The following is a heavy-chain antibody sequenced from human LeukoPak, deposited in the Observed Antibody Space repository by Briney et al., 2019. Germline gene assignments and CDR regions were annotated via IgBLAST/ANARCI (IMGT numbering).Heavy chain of an antibody. J-gene: IGHJ4*02. CDR1: GYSISSGYY. Sequence: PETLSLTCAVSGYSISSGYYWGWIRQPPGKGLEWIGSIYHSGSTYYNPSLKSRVTISVDTSKNQFSLKLSSVTAADTAVYYCARAESGGTTSYYFDYWGQGTLVTVSS. CDR2: IYHSGST. D-gene: IGHD1-7*01. CDR3: ARAESGGTTSYYFDY. V-gene: IGHV4-38-2*01.